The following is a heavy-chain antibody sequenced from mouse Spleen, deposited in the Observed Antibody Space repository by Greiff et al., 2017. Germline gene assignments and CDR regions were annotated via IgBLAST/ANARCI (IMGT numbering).Heavy chain of an antibody. Sequence: EVKLLESGPGLVKPSQSLSLTCSVTGYSITSGYYWNWIRQFPGNKLEWMGYISYDGSNNYNPSLKNRISITRDTSKNQFFLKLNSVTTEDTATYYCARGDRDYGFAYWGQGTLVTVSA. CDR1: GYSITSGYY. CDR3: ARGDRDYGFAY. V-gene: IGHV3-6*01. D-gene: IGHD2-4*01. CDR2: ISYDGSN. J-gene: IGHJ3*01.